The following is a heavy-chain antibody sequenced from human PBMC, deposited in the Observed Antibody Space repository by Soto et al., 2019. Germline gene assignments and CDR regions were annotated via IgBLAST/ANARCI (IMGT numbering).Heavy chain of an antibody. V-gene: IGHV3-23*01. CDR1: GLTFSSYA. CDR2: ISGSGGST. CDR3: AKDKNLGYCSGGSCYSDY. Sequence: GGSLRLSCAASGLTFSSYAMSWVRQAPGKGLEWVSAISGSGGSTYYADSVKGRFTISRDNSKNTLYLQMNSLRAEDTAVYYCAKDKNLGYCSGGSCYSDYWGQGTLVTVSS. D-gene: IGHD2-15*01. J-gene: IGHJ4*02.